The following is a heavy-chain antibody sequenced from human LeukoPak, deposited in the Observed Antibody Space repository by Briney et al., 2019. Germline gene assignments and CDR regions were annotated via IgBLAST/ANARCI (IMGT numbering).Heavy chain of an antibody. J-gene: IGHJ4*02. V-gene: IGHV3-7*04. D-gene: IGHD3-22*01. CDR2: IKEDGSEK. CDR1: GFAFSSYW. Sequence: GGSLRLSCAASGFAFSSYWMSWVRQAPGKGLEWVANIKEDGSEKYFVDSVKGRFTISRDNAKNSLYLQMKSLRAEDTAVYYCARGEYYYDGGYWGQGTLVTVSS. CDR3: ARGEYYYDGGY.